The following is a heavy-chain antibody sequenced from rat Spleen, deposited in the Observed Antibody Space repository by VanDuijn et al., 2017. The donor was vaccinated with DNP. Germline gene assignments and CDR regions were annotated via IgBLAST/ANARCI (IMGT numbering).Heavy chain of an antibody. Sequence: EVQLVESGGGLVPPGRSLKLSCAASGFTFNNYDMAWVRQAPTKVLEWVASISPSGGSSYFRDSVKGRFTMSIVNAKNTRYLQMDSRRSEDTATYYCARHHGEYWGQGVMVTVSS. V-gene: IGHV5S13*01. CDR3: ARHHGEY. J-gene: IGHJ2*01. CDR1: GFTFNNYD. D-gene: IGHD1-7*01. CDR2: ISPSGGSS.